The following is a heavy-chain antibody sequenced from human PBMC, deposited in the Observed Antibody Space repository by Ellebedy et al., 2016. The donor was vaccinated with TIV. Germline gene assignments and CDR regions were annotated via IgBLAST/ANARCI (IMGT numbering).Heavy chain of an antibody. CDR1: GFTFSDHH. Sequence: PGGSLRLSCAASGFTFSDHHMDWVRQAPGKGLEWVGFIRGKTYGVTTEYAGSVKGRFSISRDDSKNSVYLHMNSLKTEDTAVYYCARGNWYCDLWGRGTLVTVSA. CDR2: IRGKTYGVTT. J-gene: IGHJ2*01. CDR3: ARGNWYCDL. V-gene: IGHV3-72*01.